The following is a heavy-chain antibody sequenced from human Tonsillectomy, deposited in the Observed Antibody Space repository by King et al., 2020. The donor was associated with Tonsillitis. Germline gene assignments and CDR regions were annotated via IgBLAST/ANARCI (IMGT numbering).Heavy chain of an antibody. CDR1: GGSISSYY. Sequence: QLQESGPGLVKPSETLSLTCTVSGGSISSYYWNWIRQPPGKGLEWIGYIYYSWSTNYNPSLKSRVTISVDTSKNQFSLKLSSVTAADTAVYYCARDKVCSGYYCAYGMDVWGQGTTVTVSS. J-gene: IGHJ6*02. CDR3: ARDKVCSGYYCAYGMDV. V-gene: IGHV4-59*01. D-gene: IGHD3-22*01. CDR2: IYYSWST.